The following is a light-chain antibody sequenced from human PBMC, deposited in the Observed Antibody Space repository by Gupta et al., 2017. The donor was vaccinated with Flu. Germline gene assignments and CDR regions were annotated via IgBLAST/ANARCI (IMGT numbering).Light chain of an antibody. Sequence: VTLGKPASISCSASQRRRDKDENTYLNWFQQRPGQAPRRLIYKDSNRDSGVPDRFRGSGSDTDFTLKISRVEAEDVGVYYCRQCKHWPYTFGQGTKMEIK. J-gene: IGKJ2*01. CDR1: QRRRDKDENTY. CDR2: KDS. CDR3: RQCKHWPYT. V-gene: IGKV2-30*01.